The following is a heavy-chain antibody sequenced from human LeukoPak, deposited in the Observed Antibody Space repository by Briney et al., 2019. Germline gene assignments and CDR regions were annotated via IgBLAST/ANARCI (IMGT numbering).Heavy chain of an antibody. Sequence: GESLKISCKGSGYSFTSYWIGWVRQMPGKGLEWMVIIYPGDSGTRYSPSFQGQVTISADKSISTAYLQWSSLKASDTAMYYCERLVGYGDYVGAFDIWGQGTMVTVSS. CDR2: IYPGDSGT. CDR3: ERLVGYGDYVGAFDI. D-gene: IGHD4-17*01. CDR1: GYSFTSYW. V-gene: IGHV5-51*01. J-gene: IGHJ3*02.